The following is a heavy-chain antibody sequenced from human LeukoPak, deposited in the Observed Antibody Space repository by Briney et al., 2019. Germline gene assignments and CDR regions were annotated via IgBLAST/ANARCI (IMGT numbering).Heavy chain of an antibody. CDR3: ARDRSGVVPAAMLGLSWFDP. J-gene: IGHJ5*02. CDR2: IIPIFGTA. V-gene: IGHV1-69*13. D-gene: IGHD2-2*01. CDR1: GYTFTSNG. Sequence: ASVKVSCKASGYTFTSNGISWVRQAPGQGLEWMGGIIPIFGTANYAQKFQGRVTITADESTSTAYMELSSLRSEDTAVYYCARDRSGVVPAAMLGLSWFDPWGQGTLVTVSS.